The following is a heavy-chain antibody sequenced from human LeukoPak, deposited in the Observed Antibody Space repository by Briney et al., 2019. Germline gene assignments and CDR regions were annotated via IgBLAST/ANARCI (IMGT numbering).Heavy chain of an antibody. CDR1: GGSFRDYF. V-gene: IGHV4-34*01. CDR2: INHRGSL. J-gene: IGHJ4*02. Sequence: SETLSLTCAVYGGSFRDYFWSWIRQPPGKGLEWIGDINHRGSLSYNPSLKSRVTISVDTSKNQFSLQMRSVTAADTAVYFCARAHKSCISDSCYAPPGYWGQGIPVTASP. D-gene: IGHD2-2*01. CDR3: ARAHKSCISDSCYAPPGY.